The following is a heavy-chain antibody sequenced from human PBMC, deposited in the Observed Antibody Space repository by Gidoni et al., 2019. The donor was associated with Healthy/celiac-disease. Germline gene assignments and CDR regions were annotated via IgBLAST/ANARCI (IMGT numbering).Heavy chain of an antibody. CDR2: ISSSSSYI. Sequence: EVQLVESGGGLVKPGGSLRLSCAASGFTFSSYSMNWVRQAPGKGLEWVSSISSSSSYIYYADSVKGRFTISRDNAKNSLYLQMNSLRAEDTAVYYCARDIGYLHYYGMDVWGQGTTVTVSS. CDR1: GFTFSSYS. D-gene: IGHD1-1*01. J-gene: IGHJ6*02. V-gene: IGHV3-21*01. CDR3: ARDIGYLHYYGMDV.